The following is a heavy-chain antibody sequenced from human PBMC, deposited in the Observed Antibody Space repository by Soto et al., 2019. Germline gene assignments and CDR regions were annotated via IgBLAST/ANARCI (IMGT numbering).Heavy chain of an antibody. Sequence: CAASGFTVSSNYMSWVRQAPGKGLEWVSSISSTTNYIYYGDSMKGRFTISRDNAKNSLYLEMNSLRAEDTAVYYCARESEDLTSNFDYWGQGTLVTVS. V-gene: IGHV3-21*06. J-gene: IGHJ4*02. CDR3: ARESEDLTSNFDY. CDR2: ISSTTNYI. CDR1: GFTVSSNY.